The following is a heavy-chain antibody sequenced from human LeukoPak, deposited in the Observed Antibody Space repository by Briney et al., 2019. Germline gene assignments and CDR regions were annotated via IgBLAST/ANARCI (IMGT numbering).Heavy chain of an antibody. CDR3: ARGSRIATYWYFAL. D-gene: IGHD5-24*01. CDR2: TYYSGST. Sequence: PSETLSLTCTVSSDSMSSYYWSWIRQPLGKGLEWIGYTYYSGSTKYNPTLKSRVTILIDTSKNQFSLKLSSVTAADTAVYYCARGSRIATYWYFALWGRGTLVTVSS. CDR1: SDSMSSYY. V-gene: IGHV4-59*01. J-gene: IGHJ2*01.